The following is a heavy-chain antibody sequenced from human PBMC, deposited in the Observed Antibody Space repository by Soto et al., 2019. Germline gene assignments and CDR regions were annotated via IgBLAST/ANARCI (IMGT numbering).Heavy chain of an antibody. V-gene: IGHV3-74*01. J-gene: IGHJ4*02. CDR2: ISGDGTTT. D-gene: IGHD2-8*01. CDR3: AIQDCTNDVCLEAAVTVGGALEY. CDR1: GFSIRKYW. Sequence: EVQLVESGGGLVQPGEALRLAGAASGFSIRKYWMHWVRQAPGKGPVWVSYISGDGTTTDYAGSVKGRFTISRDNPKNTLFLQMDSLRVEDTAIYFCAIQDCTNDVCLEAAVTVGGALEYWGRGAQVTVSS.